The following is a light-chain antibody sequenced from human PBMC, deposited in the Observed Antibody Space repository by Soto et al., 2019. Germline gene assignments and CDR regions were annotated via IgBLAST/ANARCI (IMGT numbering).Light chain of an antibody. J-gene: IGLJ1*01. CDR2: SNN. CDR1: TSNIGAGHD. CDR3: QSYDSSLSGSAV. V-gene: IGLV1-40*01. Sequence: QSVLTQPPSVSAAPGQRVTISCTGSTSNIGAGHDVHWYQQLPGTAPKLLIFSNNNRPSGVPDRFSGSKSDTSASLAITGLQAEDEADYYCQSYDSSLSGSAVFGTGTKVTVL.